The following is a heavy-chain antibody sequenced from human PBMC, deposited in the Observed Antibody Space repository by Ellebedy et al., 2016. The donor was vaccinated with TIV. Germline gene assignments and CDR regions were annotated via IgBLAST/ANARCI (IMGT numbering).Heavy chain of an antibody. CDR3: ARYTRPRWLPLSLLSGWYFDL. CDR1: GGSISNYY. J-gene: IGHJ2*01. CDR2: MHNSGST. D-gene: IGHD5-24*01. Sequence: SETLSLTCTVSGGSISNYYWNWLRQSPGKGLEWIGYMHNSGSTNYNPSLKSRVTISVDTSKNQFSLKLSSVTAADTAVYYCARYTRPRWLPLSLLSGWYFDLWGRGTLVTVSS. V-gene: IGHV4-4*08.